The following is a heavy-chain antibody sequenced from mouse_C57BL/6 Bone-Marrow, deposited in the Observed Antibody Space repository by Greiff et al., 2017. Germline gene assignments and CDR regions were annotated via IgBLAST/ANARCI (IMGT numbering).Heavy chain of an antibody. Sequence: QVTLKVSGTELVKPGASVKLSCKASGYTFTSYWMHWVKQRPGQGLEWIGNINPSNGGTNYNEKFKSKATLTVDKSSSTAYMQLSSLTSEDSAVYYCAGRGNWDAMYAMDYWGQGTSVTVSS. D-gene: IGHD4-1*01. J-gene: IGHJ4*01. CDR3: AGRGNWDAMYAMDY. V-gene: IGHV1-53*01. CDR1: GYTFTSYW. CDR2: INPSNGGT.